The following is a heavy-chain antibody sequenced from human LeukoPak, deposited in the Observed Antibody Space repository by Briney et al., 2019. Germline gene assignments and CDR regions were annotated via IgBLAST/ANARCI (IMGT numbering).Heavy chain of an antibody. CDR3: ARGANWGTHYYYYYMDV. CDR1: GDSVSSNSAA. V-gene: IGHV6-1*01. D-gene: IGHD7-27*01. CDR2: TYYRSKWYN. J-gene: IGHJ6*03. Sequence: SQTLSLTCAISGDSVSSNSAAWNWIRQSPSRGLEWLGRTYYRSKWYNDYAVSVKSRITINPDTSKNQFSLQLNSVTPEDTAVYYCARGANWGTHYYYYYMDVWGKGTTVTVSS.